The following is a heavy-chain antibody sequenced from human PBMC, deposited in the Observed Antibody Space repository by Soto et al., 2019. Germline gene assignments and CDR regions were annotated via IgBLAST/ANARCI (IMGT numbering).Heavy chain of an antibody. J-gene: IGHJ4*02. CDR3: AGSRTGALDY. Sequence: ASVKVSCKASGFTFIGHYIYWVRQAPGQGLEWVGWINPNSGGGTVYAQKFQGRVTMTADTSTSIASMDLTSLRGDDTAVYYCAGSRTGALDYWGPGALVTVSS. D-gene: IGHD7-27*01. V-gene: IGHV1-2*02. CDR1: GFTFIGHY. CDR2: INPNSGGGT.